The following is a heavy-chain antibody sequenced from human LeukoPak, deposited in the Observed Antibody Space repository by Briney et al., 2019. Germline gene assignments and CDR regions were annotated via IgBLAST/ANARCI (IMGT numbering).Heavy chain of an antibody. Sequence: GGSLRLSCAASGFTFSDYYMSWIRQAPGKGLEWVSYISSSSTYTNYADSVKGRFTISRDNAKNSLYLQMNSLRVEDTAVYYYARDKDSSSWYWYGTDVWGQGTTVTVSS. V-gene: IGHV3-11*05. J-gene: IGHJ6*02. CDR3: ARDKDSSSWYWYGTDV. D-gene: IGHD6-13*01. CDR2: ISSSSTYT. CDR1: GFTFSDYY.